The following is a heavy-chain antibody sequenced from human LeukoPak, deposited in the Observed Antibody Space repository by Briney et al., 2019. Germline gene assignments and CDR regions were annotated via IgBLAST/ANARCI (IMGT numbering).Heavy chain of an antibody. CDR2: IKQDGSEK. J-gene: IGHJ5*02. Sequence: GGSLRLSCAASGFTFSSYWMSWVRQAPGKGLEWVANIKQDGSEKYYVDSVKGRFTISRDNSKNTLYLQMNSLRAEDTAVYYCARAAAETGAFRDNWFDPWGQGTLVTVSS. D-gene: IGHD6-19*01. V-gene: IGHV3-7*01. CDR3: ARAAAETGAFRDNWFDP. CDR1: GFTFSSYW.